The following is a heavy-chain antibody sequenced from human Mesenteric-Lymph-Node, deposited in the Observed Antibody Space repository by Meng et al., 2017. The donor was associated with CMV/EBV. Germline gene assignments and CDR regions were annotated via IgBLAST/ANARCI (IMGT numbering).Heavy chain of an antibody. D-gene: IGHD3-3*01. CDR2: ISSGSTI. CDR3: ARVPWSYDIWRSPFYSPDQYYGMDV. CDR1: GFTFSDHY. V-gene: IGHV3-69-1*02. Sequence: GESLKISCAASGFTFSDHYMNWVRQTPGKGLEWVAPISSGSTICCADSVQGRLTISRDSAKISLYLQMNSLRAEDTAVYYCARVPWSYDIWRSPFYSPDQYYGMDVWGQGTTVTVSS. J-gene: IGHJ6*02.